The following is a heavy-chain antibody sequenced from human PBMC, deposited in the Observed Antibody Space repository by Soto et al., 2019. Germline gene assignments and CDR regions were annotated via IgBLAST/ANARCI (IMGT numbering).Heavy chain of an antibody. Sequence: ESSLKVYRKSSGGGLSSYLSSWVRQETGQGLEWMGGIIPIFGTTNYARRFQGRVTITADKSTSTAYMELRSLRSEDTAVYYCARGTRSGRYYYYGLDVWRQGTTVPVSS. CDR2: IIPIFGTT. CDR3: ARGTRSGRYYYYGLDV. CDR1: GGGLSSYL. V-gene: IGHV1-69*06. J-gene: IGHJ6*02. D-gene: IGHD3-3*01.